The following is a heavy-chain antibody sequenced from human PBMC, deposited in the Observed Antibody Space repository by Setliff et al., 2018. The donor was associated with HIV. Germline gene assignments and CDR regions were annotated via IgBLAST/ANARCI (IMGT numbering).Heavy chain of an antibody. CDR1: GFSLTTDGVG. CDR3: AHILQHPFSHFYYYFYMDV. Sequence: SGPTLVNPTQTLTLTCTFSGFSLTTDGVGVGWIRQPPGKAPEWLALIYWDDDKRYSPSLKSRLTITKDTSKNQVVLTMTNMDPVDTATYYCAHILQHPFSHFYYYFYMDVWGEGTTVTVSS. CDR2: IYWDDDK. V-gene: IGHV2-5*02. D-gene: IGHD3-3*02. J-gene: IGHJ6*03.